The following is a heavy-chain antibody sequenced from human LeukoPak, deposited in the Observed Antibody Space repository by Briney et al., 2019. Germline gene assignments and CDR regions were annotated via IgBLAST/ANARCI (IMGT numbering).Heavy chain of an antibody. J-gene: IGHJ6*02. V-gene: IGHV3-21*01. CDR3: ARVFNWMVPHGMDV. CDR2: ISSSSSYI. CDR1: GLIFSSYS. Sequence: GGSLRLSCAASGLIFSSYSMNWVRQAPGKGLEWVSSISSSSSYIYYADSVKGRFTISRDNAKNSLYLQMNSLGAEDTAVYYCARVFNWMVPHGMDVWGQGTTVTVSS. D-gene: IGHD1-1*01.